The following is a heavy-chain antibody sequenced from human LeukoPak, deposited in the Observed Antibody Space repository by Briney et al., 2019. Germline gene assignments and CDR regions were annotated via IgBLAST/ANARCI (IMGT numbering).Heavy chain of an antibody. Sequence: SETLSLTCAVYGGSFSGYYWSWIRQPPGKGLEWIGEINHSGSTNYNPSLKSRVTISVDTSKNQFSLQLNSVTPEDTAVCYCARDPVTKHAGWYFDLWGRGTFVTVST. CDR1: GGSFSGYY. V-gene: IGHV4-34*01. J-gene: IGHJ2*01. CDR3: ARDPVTKHAGWYFDL. D-gene: IGHD1-1*01. CDR2: INHSGST.